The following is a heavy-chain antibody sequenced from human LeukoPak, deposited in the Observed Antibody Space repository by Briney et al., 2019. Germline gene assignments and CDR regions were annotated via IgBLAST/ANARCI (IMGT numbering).Heavy chain of an antibody. CDR1: GASISSGSYF. CDR3: AVAGARYSDTGGLYAFDF. Sequence: SETLSLTCTVSGASISSGSYFWGWIRQPPGKGLEWIGTIYYSGGPYYNPSLKSRVTISVDASKNQFSLRLNSATAADTAVYYCAVAGARYSDTGGLYAFDFWGRGTMVTVSS. J-gene: IGHJ3*01. V-gene: IGHV4-39*01. CDR2: IYYSGGP. D-gene: IGHD2-8*02.